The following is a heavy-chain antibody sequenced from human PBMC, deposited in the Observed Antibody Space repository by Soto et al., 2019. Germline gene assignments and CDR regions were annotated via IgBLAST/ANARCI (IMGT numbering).Heavy chain of an antibody. Sequence: SETLSLTCTVSGGSISRSSYYWGLIRQAPGKGLEWIGSIYYSGSTYYNPSLKSRVTISVDTSKNQFSLKLSSVTAADTAVYYCASDTIGGYSYGYVSYYYYGMDVWGQGTTVTVSS. CDR1: GGSISRSSYY. CDR2: IYYSGST. V-gene: IGHV4-39*01. D-gene: IGHD5-18*01. CDR3: ASDTIGGYSYGYVSYYYYGMDV. J-gene: IGHJ6*02.